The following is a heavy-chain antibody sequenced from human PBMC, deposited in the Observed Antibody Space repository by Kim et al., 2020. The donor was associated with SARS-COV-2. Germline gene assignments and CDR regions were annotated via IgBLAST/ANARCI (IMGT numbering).Heavy chain of an antibody. CDR2: IYGNGGET. D-gene: IGHD2-8*02. V-gene: IGHV3-23*01. CDR1: GFRFSGYT. J-gene: IGHJ4*02. Sequence: GGSLRLSCAASGFRFSGYTMAWVRQAPGRGLEWVSAIYGNGGETFYADSVKGRFTISSDNYKNTLFLQMDGLRAEDTAVYYCTQVGSLDAWSPYYFDCRGQGTLVTVSS. CDR3: TQVGSLDAWSPYYFDC.